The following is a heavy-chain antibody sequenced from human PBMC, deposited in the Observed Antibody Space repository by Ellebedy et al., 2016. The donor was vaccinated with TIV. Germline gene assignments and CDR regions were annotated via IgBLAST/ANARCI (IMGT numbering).Heavy chain of an antibody. J-gene: IGHJ4*02. CDR3: ARGPDVSIFGVVIPDY. CDR1: GYTFTTYG. CDR2: ISADNGNT. D-gene: IGHD3-3*01. Sequence: AASVKVSCKASGYTFTTYGISWVRQAPGQGLEWMGWISADNGNTNYVQKFQGRVTMTTDTSTSTADMELRSLRSDDTAVYYCARGPDVSIFGVVIPDYWGQGTLVTVSS. V-gene: IGHV1-18*01.